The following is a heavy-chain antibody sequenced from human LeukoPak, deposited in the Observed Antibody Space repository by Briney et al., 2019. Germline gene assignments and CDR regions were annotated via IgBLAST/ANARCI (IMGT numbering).Heavy chain of an antibody. CDR3: ARHPQGYCSSTSCYLNWFDP. D-gene: IGHD2-2*01. Sequence: GESLKISCKGSGYSFTSYWIGWVRQMPGKGLKWMGIIYPGDSDTRYSPSFQGQVTISADKSISTAYLQWSSLKASDTAMYYCARHPQGYCSSTSCYLNWFDPWGQGTLVTVSS. CDR1: GYSFTSYW. J-gene: IGHJ5*02. V-gene: IGHV5-51*01. CDR2: IYPGDSDT.